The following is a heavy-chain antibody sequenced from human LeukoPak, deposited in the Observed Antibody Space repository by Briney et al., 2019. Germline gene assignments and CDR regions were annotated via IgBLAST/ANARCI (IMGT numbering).Heavy chain of an antibody. D-gene: IGHD3-9*01. CDR2: IIPIFGTA. Sequence: SVKVSCKASGGTFSSYAISWVRQAPGQGLEWMEGIIPIFGTANYAQKFQGRVTITADKSTSTAYMELSSLRSEDTAVYYCANTIYDILTGYPYYYYGMDVWGKGTTVTVSS. CDR1: GGTFSSYA. V-gene: IGHV1-69*06. J-gene: IGHJ6*04. CDR3: ANTIYDILTGYPYYYYGMDV.